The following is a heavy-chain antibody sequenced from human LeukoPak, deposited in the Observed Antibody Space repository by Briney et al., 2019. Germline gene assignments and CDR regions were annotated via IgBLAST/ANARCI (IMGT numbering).Heavy chain of an antibody. CDR1: GFTFSSYW. CDR3: ARDRSAFDLECYFDS. D-gene: IGHD3-3*01. Sequence: PGGSLRLSCAASGFTFSSYWMHWVRQAPGKGLEWVSSISDRTSYIYYSDSVKGRFTISRDIAKNSLYLQMNNVRAEDTAMYYCARDRSAFDLECYFDSWGQGTLVTVSS. V-gene: IGHV3-21*01. J-gene: IGHJ4*02. CDR2: ISDRTSYI.